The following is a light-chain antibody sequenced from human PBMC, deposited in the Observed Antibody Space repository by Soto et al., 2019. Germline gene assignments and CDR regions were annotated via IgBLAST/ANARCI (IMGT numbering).Light chain of an antibody. CDR1: QSVSSSY. V-gene: IGKV3-20*01. CDR3: QQYGSSPYT. Sequence: EIVLTQSPGTLSLSPRERATLSCRASQSVSSSYLAWYQQKPGQAPRLLIYGASSRATGIPDRFSGSGSGTDFTLTIRRLEPEAFAVYYCQQYGSSPYTFGQGTKLEIK. CDR2: GAS. J-gene: IGKJ2*01.